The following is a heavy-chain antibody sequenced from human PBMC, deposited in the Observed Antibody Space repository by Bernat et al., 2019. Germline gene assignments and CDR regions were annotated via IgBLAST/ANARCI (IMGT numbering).Heavy chain of an antibody. Sequence: QVQLVQSGAEVKKPGASVKVSCKASGYTFTSYAMHWVRQAPGQRLEWMGWINAGNGNTKYSQKFQGRVTITRDTSASTGYMELRSLRSEDTAVYYCARDKIAVAGGFDYWGQGTLVTVSS. J-gene: IGHJ4*02. D-gene: IGHD6-19*01. CDR2: INAGNGNT. CDR1: GYTFTSYA. CDR3: ARDKIAVAGGFDY. V-gene: IGHV1-3*01.